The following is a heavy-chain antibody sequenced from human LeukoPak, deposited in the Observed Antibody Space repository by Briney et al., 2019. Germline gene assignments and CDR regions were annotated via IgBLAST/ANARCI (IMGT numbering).Heavy chain of an antibody. V-gene: IGHV4-59*01. CDR1: GGSISSYY. J-gene: IGHJ3*01. D-gene: IGHD6-13*01. CDR2: VYYTGST. CDR3: ARISSSNWYNERGAFDV. Sequence: SETLSLTCTVSGGSISSYYWRWVRQPPGKGLEWIGFVYYTGSTNYSPSLKSRVTISVDTSKNQFSLKLRSVTAADTAVYYCARISSSNWYNERGAFDVWGQGTMVTVSS.